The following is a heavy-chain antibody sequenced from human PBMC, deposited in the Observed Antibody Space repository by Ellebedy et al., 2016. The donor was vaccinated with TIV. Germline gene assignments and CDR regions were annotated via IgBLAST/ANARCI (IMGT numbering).Heavy chain of an antibody. J-gene: IGHJ4*02. D-gene: IGHD7-27*01. Sequence: GESLKISCAASGFTVSSNYMSWVRQAPGKGLEWVSVIYSGGTTHYADSVKGRFTIPRDKSKNTMYLQMNSLRAEDTAVYYCAGHGERAMTHWGQGTLVTVSS. CDR1: GFTVSSNY. CDR3: AGHGERAMTH. V-gene: IGHV3-66*04. CDR2: IYSGGTT.